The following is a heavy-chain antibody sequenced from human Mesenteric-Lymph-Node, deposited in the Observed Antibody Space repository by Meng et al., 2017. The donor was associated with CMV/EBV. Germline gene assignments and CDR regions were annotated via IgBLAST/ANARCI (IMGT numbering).Heavy chain of an antibody. D-gene: IGHD6-19*01. CDR1: GGSISSYY. Sequence: GSLRLSCTVSGGSISSYYWSWIRQPPGKGLEWIGYIYYSGSTNYNPSLKSRVTISVDTSKNQFSLKLSSVTAADTAVYYCASRSSGWYPPYNWFDPWGQGTLVTVSS. J-gene: IGHJ5*02. CDR2: IYYSGST. CDR3: ASRSSGWYPPYNWFDP. V-gene: IGHV4-59*01.